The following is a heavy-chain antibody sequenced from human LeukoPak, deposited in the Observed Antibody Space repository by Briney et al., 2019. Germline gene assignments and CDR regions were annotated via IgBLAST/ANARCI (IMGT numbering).Heavy chain of an antibody. V-gene: IGHV4-30-4*01. CDR2: IFYSGST. J-gene: IGHJ4*02. CDR3: ARALGSGTPPLFDY. CDR1: GGSIGSSDYY. Sequence: PSETLSLTCTVSGGSIGSSDYYWSWIRQPPGKGLEWIGYIFYSGSTHYNPSLRSRVTISLDTSKNQFSLKLSSVTAADTAVYYCARALGSGTPPLFDYWGQGTLVTVSS. D-gene: IGHD1-7*01.